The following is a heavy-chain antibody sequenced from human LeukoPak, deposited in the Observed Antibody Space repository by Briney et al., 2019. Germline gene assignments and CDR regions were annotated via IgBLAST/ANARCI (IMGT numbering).Heavy chain of an antibody. D-gene: IGHD2-15*01. Sequence: GGSLRLSCAASGFTFSSYAMHWVRQAPGKGLEWVAVISYDGSNKYYADSVKGRFTISRDNSKNTLYLQMNSLRAEDTAVYYCARLHDVVADDYWGQGTLVTVSS. CDR1: GFTFSSYA. J-gene: IGHJ4*02. CDR3: ARLHDVVADDY. CDR2: ISYDGSNK. V-gene: IGHV3-30-3*01.